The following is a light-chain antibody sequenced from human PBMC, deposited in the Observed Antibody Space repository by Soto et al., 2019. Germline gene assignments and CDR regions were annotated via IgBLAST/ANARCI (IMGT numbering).Light chain of an antibody. CDR3: SSYTSSSSYV. J-gene: IGLJ1*01. CDR2: EVS. Sequence: LTQPAPVSGSPGQSITISCTGTSSDVGGYNYVSWYQQHPGKAPKLMIYEVSNRPSGVSNRFSGSKSGNTASLTISGLQAEDEADYYCSSYTSSSSYVFGTGTKVTVL. CDR1: SSDVGGYNY. V-gene: IGLV2-14*01.